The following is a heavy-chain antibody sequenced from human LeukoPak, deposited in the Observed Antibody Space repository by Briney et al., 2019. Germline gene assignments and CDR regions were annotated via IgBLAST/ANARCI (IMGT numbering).Heavy chain of an antibody. D-gene: IGHD3-9*01. CDR2: ISRSGSTI. Sequence: GGSLRLSCAASGFTFSSFGMNWVRQAPGKGLEWVSYISRSGSTIYYADSVKGRFTISRDNAKNSLYLQMNSLRAEDTAVYYCARDPDYDILTGYYYYYYMDVWGKGTTVTISS. CDR3: ARDPDYDILTGYYYYYYMDV. CDR1: GFTFSSFG. V-gene: IGHV3-48*04. J-gene: IGHJ6*03.